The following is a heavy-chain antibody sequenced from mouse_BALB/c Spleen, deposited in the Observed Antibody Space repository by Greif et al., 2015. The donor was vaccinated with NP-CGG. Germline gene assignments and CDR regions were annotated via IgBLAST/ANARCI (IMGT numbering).Heavy chain of an antibody. CDR1: GYTFTSYY. J-gene: IGHJ2*01. V-gene: IGHV1S56*01. D-gene: IGHD2-14*01. Sequence: VQVVESGPELVKPGASVRISCKASGYTFTSYYIHWVKQRPGQGLEWIGWIYPGNVNTKYNEKFKGKATLTADKSSSTAYMQLGSLTSEDSAVYFCARGRYGDYWGQGTTLTVSS. CDR2: IYPGNVNT. CDR3: ARGRYGDY.